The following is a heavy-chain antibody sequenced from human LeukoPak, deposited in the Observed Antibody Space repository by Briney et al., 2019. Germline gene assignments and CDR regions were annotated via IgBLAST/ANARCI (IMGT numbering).Heavy chain of an antibody. Sequence: GSLRLSCAASGFTFSDYYMSWIRQAPGKGLEWVSYISSSGSTIYYADSVKGRFTISRDNAKNSLYLQMNSLRAEDTAVYYCARGKKSRIVAATFVVYYYYGMDVWGQGTTVTVSS. J-gene: IGHJ6*02. CDR2: ISSSGSTI. D-gene: IGHD6-13*01. CDR3: ARGKKSRIVAATFVVYYYYGMDV. CDR1: GFTFSDYY. V-gene: IGHV3-11*01.